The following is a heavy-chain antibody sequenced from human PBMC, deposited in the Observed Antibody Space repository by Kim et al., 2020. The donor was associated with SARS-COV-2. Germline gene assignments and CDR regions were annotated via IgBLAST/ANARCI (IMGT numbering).Heavy chain of an antibody. V-gene: IGHV4-34*01. Sequence: SETLSLTCAVYGGSFSGYYWSWIRQPPGKGLEWIGEINHSGSTNYNPSLKSRVTISVDTSKNQFPLKLSSVTAADTAVYYCARGRAGGFGAFDSYWFDPWGQGTLVTVSS. CDR1: GGSFSGYY. D-gene: IGHD3-10*01. CDR2: INHSGST. J-gene: IGHJ5*02. CDR3: ARGRAGGFGAFDSYWFDP.